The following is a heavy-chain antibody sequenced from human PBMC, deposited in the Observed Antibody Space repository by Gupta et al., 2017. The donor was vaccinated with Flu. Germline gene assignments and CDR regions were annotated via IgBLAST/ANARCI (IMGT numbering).Heavy chain of an antibody. V-gene: IGHV3-13*01. CDR3: ARGEYVSSTFFHYGMDV. CDR1: GFTFSNYD. J-gene: IGHJ6*02. CDR2: IGTAGDT. D-gene: IGHD6-6*01. Sequence: VQLVDSGGDLVQPGGSLRLPCAASGFTFSNYDMHWVRQAVGKSLEWVPAIGTAGDTYYSDAGKGRFIISRDNAKNSLYLQMNRVGAGDTAVYYCARGEYVSSTFFHYGMDVWGQGTTITVSS.